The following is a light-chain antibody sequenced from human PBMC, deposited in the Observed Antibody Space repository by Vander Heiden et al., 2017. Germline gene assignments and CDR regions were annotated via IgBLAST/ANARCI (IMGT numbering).Light chain of an antibody. J-gene: IGKJ4*01. V-gene: IGKV3-11*01. Sequence: VSTQSPATLSLSPGERATLSCRASQSVSSYLAWYQQKPGQAPRLLIYDASNRATGIPARFSGSGSGTDFTLTISSLESEDFAVYYCQQRSNWPPLTFGGGTKVEIK. CDR3: QQRSNWPPLT. CDR1: QSVSSY. CDR2: DAS.